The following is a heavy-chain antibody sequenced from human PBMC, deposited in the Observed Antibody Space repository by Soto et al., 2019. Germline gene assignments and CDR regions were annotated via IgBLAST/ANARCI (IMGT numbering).Heavy chain of an antibody. V-gene: IGHV3-30*18. D-gene: IGHD3-3*01. J-gene: IGHJ5*02. Sequence: QVQLVESGGGVVQPGRSLRLSCAASGFTFSSYGMHWVRQAPGKGLEWVAVISYDGSNKYYADSVKGRFTISRDNSKNTLYLQMNSLRAEETAVYYCAKRGGGAYDFWSGYLPTWGQGTLVTVSS. CDR2: ISYDGSNK. CDR1: GFTFSSYG. CDR3: AKRGGGAYDFWSGYLPT.